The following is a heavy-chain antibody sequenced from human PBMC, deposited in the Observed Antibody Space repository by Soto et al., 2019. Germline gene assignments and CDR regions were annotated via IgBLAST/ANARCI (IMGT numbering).Heavy chain of an antibody. CDR1: GYSFTSYW. D-gene: IGHD6-19*01. V-gene: IGHV5-51*01. CDR3: ARVGYSGGWSYYCGMDV. Sequence: GESLKISCKGSGYSFTSYWIGWVRQMPGKGLEWMGIIYPGDSDTRYSPSFQGQVTISADKSISTAYLQWSSLKASDTAMYYCARVGYSGGWSYYCGMDVWGQGTTVTVSS. CDR2: IYPGDSDT. J-gene: IGHJ6*02.